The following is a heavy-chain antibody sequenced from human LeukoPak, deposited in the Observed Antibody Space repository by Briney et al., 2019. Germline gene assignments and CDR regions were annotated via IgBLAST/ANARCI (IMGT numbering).Heavy chain of an antibody. CDR3: ARSYDSSGYYFDY. CDR1: GGPISSYY. Sequence: NPSETLYLTCSVSGGPISSYYWSWIRQPPGKGLEWIGNIYYSGSTNYNPSLKSRVTISVDTSKNQFSLKLSSVTAADTAVYYCARSYDSSGYYFDYWGQGTLVTVSS. J-gene: IGHJ4*02. V-gene: IGHV4-59*01. CDR2: IYYSGST. D-gene: IGHD3-22*01.